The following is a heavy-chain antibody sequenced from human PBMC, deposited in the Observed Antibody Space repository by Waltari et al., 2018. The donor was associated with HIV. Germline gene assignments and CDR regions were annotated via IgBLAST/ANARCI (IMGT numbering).Heavy chain of an antibody. Sequence: EVQLVESGGGLVQPGRSLRLSCAASGFTFDDYAMPWVRQAPGKGLEWVSGISWNSGSIGYADSVKGRFTISRDNAKNSLYLQMNSLRAEDTALYYCAKAQGGVAGYPFDYWGQGTLVTVSS. CDR1: GFTFDDYA. CDR2: ISWNSGSI. CDR3: AKAQGGVAGYPFDY. V-gene: IGHV3-9*01. D-gene: IGHD6-19*01. J-gene: IGHJ4*02.